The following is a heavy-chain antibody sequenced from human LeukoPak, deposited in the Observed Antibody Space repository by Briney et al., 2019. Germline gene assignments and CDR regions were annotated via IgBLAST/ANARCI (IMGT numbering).Heavy chain of an antibody. Sequence: PSETLSLTCTVSGGSIINYDYYWGWIRQPPGKGLEWMASMHYSGSTYLNPSLKSRVTISVDTSKNQFSLNLSSVTAADTAVYYCTRSCGSTSCSDGDWFDPWGQGTLVTVSS. D-gene: IGHD2-2*01. J-gene: IGHJ5*02. CDR1: GGSIINYDYY. CDR2: MHYSGST. CDR3: TRSCGSTSCSDGDWFDP. V-gene: IGHV4-39*01.